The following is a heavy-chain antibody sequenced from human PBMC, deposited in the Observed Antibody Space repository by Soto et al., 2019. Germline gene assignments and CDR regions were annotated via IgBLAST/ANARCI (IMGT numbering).Heavy chain of an antibody. Sequence: SSETLSLTCAVSGGSISSYYWSWIRQPPGKGLEWIGYIYYSGSTNYNPSLKSRVTISVDTSKNQFSLKLSSVTAADTAVYYCARGGQWLALFVYWGQGTLVTVSS. V-gene: IGHV4-59*01. CDR1: GGSISSYY. D-gene: IGHD6-19*01. J-gene: IGHJ4*02. CDR3: ARGGQWLALFVY. CDR2: IYYSGST.